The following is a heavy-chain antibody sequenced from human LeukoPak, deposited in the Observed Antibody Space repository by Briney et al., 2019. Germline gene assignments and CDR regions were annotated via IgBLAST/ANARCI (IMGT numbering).Heavy chain of an antibody. CDR1: GFTFSNAW. J-gene: IGHJ4*02. CDR3: TTALLNYYDSSGYYYDLDY. D-gene: IGHD3-22*01. Sequence: GGSLRLSCAASGFTFSNAWMNWVRQAPGKGLEWVGRIKSKTDGGTTDYAAPVKGRFTISRDDSKNTPYLQMNSLKTEDTAVYYCTTALLNYYDSSGYYYDLDYWGQGTLVTVSS. V-gene: IGHV3-15*07. CDR2: IKSKTDGGTT.